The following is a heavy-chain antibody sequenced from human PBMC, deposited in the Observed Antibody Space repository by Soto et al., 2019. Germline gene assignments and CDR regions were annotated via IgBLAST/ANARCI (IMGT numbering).Heavy chain of an antibody. CDR1: GFTFSSFG. J-gene: IGHJ6*03. CDR3: ARDNYSGYMDV. Sequence: QVQLVESGGGVVQPGRSLRHSCAASGFTFSSFGMHWVRQAPGKGLEWVAIIWYDASNKYHADSVKGRFTISRDNSENTLYLQMNSLRAEDTAVYYCARDNYSGYMDVWGKGTAVTV. V-gene: IGHV3-33*01. CDR2: IWYDASNK. D-gene: IGHD1-26*01.